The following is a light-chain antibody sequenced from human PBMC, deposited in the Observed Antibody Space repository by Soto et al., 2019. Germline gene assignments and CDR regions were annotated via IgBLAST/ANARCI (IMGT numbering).Light chain of an antibody. CDR2: HAS. J-gene: IGKJ4*01. CDR3: QQYNKWPLT. CDR1: QSISNT. Sequence: EIMMTQSPAALSVSPGERVTLSCRASQSISNTLAWYQQRPGQAPRILIYHASTRATGIPARFSGSGSGTEVSLTISSLQSEDVAVYPCQQYNKWPLTFGGGTKVEIK. V-gene: IGKV3-15*01.